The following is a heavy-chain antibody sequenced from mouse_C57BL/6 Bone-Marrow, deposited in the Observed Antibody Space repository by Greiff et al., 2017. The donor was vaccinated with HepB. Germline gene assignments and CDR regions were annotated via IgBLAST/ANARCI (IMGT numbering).Heavy chain of an antibody. Sequence: QVQLQQPGAELVKPGASVKLSCKASGYTFTSYWMQWVKQRPGQGLEWIGEIDPSDSYTNYNQKFKGKATLTVDTSSSTAYMQRSSPTSEDSAVYYCARDAPPLYFDYWGQGTTLTVSS. CDR3: ARDAPPLYFDY. CDR2: IDPSDSYT. V-gene: IGHV1-50*01. D-gene: IGHD6-1*01. CDR1: GYTFTSYW. J-gene: IGHJ2*01.